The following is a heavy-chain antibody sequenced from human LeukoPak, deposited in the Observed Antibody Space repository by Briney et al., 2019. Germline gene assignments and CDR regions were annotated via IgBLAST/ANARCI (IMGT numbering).Heavy chain of an antibody. D-gene: IGHD3-22*01. CDR2: INPSGGST. CDR3: ARGLNYYDSSGYHH. J-gene: IGHJ5*02. V-gene: IGHV1-46*01. Sequence: ASVKVSCKASGYTFTGYYMHWVRQAPEQGLEWMGIINPSGGSTSYAQKLQGRVTMTRDMSTSTVYMELSSLRSEDTAVYYCARGLNYYDSSGYHHWGQGTLVTVSS. CDR1: GYTFTGYY.